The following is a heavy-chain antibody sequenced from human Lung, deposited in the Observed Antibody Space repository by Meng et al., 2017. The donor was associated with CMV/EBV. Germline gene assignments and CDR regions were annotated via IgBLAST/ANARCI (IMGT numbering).Heavy chain of an antibody. V-gene: IGHV1-18*01. CDR2: ISAYNGDT. D-gene: IGHD1-26*01. CDR1: GYTFFSYG. CDR3: ARVEVGITSGDY. Sequence: QVQLVQSGAEVKKPGASVKVPCTASGYTFFSYGCNWVRQAPGQGLEWMGWISAYNGDTNYAQKLQGSVTMTTDTSTSTAYMELRSLASADTAVYYCARVEVGITSGDYWGQGTLVTVSS. J-gene: IGHJ4*02.